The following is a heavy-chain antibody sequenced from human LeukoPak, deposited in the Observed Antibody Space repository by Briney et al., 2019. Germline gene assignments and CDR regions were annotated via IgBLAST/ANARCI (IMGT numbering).Heavy chain of an antibody. CDR3: AESRSSGNSCYNY. CDR2: ISGSGETT. CDR1: GFTFSSYA. V-gene: IGHV3-23*01. D-gene: IGHD2-15*01. Sequence: GGSLRLSCAASGFTFSSYAMSWVRQAPGKGLEWVSDISGSGETTYYADSVKGRFTISRDSSKNTLYLRMNSLRAEDTAVYYCAESRSSGNSCYNYWGQGTLVTVSS. J-gene: IGHJ4*02.